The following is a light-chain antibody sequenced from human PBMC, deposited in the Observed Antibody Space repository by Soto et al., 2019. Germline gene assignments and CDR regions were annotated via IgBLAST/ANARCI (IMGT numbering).Light chain of an antibody. Sequence: QSVLTQPPSVSGAPGQRVTISCTGSSSNIGADFDVHWYRQLPGTAPKLLIYGNINRPSGVPDRFSGSTSGTSAYLTITGLQAEDEADYYCQSYDTSLNVYVVFGGGTKVTVL. V-gene: IGLV1-40*01. CDR2: GNI. CDR1: SSNIGADFD. CDR3: QSYDTSLNVYVV. J-gene: IGLJ2*01.